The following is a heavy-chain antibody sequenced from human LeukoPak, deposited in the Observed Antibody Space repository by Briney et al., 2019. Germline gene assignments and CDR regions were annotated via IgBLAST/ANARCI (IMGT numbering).Heavy chain of an antibody. Sequence: PSETLSLTCTVSGGPISSGEYYWSWIRQPPGKGLEWIGYIYYSGSTYYNPSLKSRVTISVDTSKNQFSLKLSSVTAADTAVYYCARHSRTFRASLTSAFDIWGQGTMVTVSS. CDR1: GGPISSGEYY. D-gene: IGHD1-26*01. CDR2: IYYSGST. CDR3: ARHSRTFRASLTSAFDI. V-gene: IGHV4-30-4*01. J-gene: IGHJ3*02.